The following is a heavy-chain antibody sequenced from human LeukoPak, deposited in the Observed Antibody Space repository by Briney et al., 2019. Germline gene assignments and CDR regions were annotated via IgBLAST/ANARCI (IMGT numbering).Heavy chain of an antibody. J-gene: IGHJ5*02. D-gene: IGHD3-10*01. CDR2: MNPNTGDT. V-gene: IGHV1-8*01. CDR3: VRDGEGVAISVNYWFDP. Sequence: GASVKVSCKASRFTFTSYDINWVRQASGQGLEWMGWMNPNTGDTGYAQKFQGRVTMTRDISISTAYMELRGLRSEDTAIYYCVRDGEGVAISVNYWFDPWGQGTLVTVSS. CDR1: RFTFTSYD.